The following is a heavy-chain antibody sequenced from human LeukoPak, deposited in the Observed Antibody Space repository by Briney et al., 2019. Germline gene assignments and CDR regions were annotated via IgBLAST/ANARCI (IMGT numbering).Heavy chain of an antibody. CDR1: GFTFSSYG. CDR2: IRNDGSIK. CDR3: AKEVTVAGTYYYYGMDV. D-gene: IGHD6-19*01. J-gene: IGHJ6*02. Sequence: GGSLRLSCAASGFTFSSYGMHWVRQAPGKGLEWVAFIRNDGSIKYYADSVRGRFTISRDNSKNTLYLQMNSLRAEDTAVYYCAKEVTVAGTYYYYGMDVWGQGTTVTVSS. V-gene: IGHV3-30*02.